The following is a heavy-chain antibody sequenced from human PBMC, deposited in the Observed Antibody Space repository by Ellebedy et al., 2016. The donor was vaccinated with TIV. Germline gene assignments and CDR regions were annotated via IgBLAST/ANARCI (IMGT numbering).Heavy chain of an antibody. V-gene: IGHV4-34*01. J-gene: IGHJ4*02. Sequence: SETLSLXCAVYGGSFSGYYWSWIRQPPGKGLEWIGEINHSGSTNYNPSLKSRVTISVDTSKNQFSLKLSSVTAADTAVYYCARHGLGDFDYWGQGTLVTASS. CDR2: INHSGST. CDR3: ARHGLGDFDY. D-gene: IGHD5-24*01. CDR1: GGSFSGYY.